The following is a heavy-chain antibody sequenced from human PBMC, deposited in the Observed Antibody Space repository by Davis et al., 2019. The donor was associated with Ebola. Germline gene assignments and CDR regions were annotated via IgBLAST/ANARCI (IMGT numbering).Heavy chain of an antibody. CDR2: IYYSGST. D-gene: IGHD4-17*01. J-gene: IGHJ6*02. CDR3: ARGNYGDYIVLYYYNMDV. Sequence: SETLSLTCTVSGGSISRSSYYWGWIRQPPGKGLEWIGTIYYSGSTYYNPSLKSRVIISVDTSKNQFSLKLSSVTAADTAVYYCARGNYGDYIVLYYYNMDVWGQGTTVTVSS. CDR1: GGSISRSSYY. V-gene: IGHV4-39*02.